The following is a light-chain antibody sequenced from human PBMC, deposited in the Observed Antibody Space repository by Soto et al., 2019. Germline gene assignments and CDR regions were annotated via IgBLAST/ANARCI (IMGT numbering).Light chain of an antibody. CDR3: QRYGTSLPLT. V-gene: IGKV3-20*01. Sequence: EMVLTHAPGTLSLSPGDRATLSCRASQSVSSNYLAWYQQKPGQDPRLLIYGASSRATGIPDRFSGSGSGTDFTLSISRLEPEDFAVYYCQRYGTSLPLTFGGGTKVDIK. CDR1: QSVSSNY. J-gene: IGKJ4*01. CDR2: GAS.